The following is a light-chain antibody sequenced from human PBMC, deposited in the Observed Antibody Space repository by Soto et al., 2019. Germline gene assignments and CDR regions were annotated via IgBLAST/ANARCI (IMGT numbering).Light chain of an antibody. CDR2: TAS. J-gene: IGKJ2*01. Sequence: EVVLTQSPATLSLSPGESATLSCRARQSIRSNFLTWYQQKPGQAPRLLIYTASTRAAGIPDRFSGSGSGTDFTLTISRPEPEDFAVYYCQHYDSSSGHTFGQGTKLQIK. CDR3: QHYDSSSGHT. V-gene: IGKV3-20*01. CDR1: QSIRSNF.